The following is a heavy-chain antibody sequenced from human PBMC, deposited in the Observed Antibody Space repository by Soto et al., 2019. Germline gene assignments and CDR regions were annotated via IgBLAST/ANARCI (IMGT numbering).Heavy chain of an antibody. Sequence: ASVKVSCKASGYTFTSYGISWVRQAPGQGLEWMGWISAYNGNTNYAQKLQGTVTMTTDTSTSTAYMELRSLRSDDTAVYYCARVRFRALVLPGKKTNWFDPWGQGTLVTVSS. CDR1: GYTFTSYG. D-gene: IGHD6-13*01. CDR3: ARVRFRALVLPGKKTNWFDP. V-gene: IGHV1-18*01. CDR2: ISAYNGNT. J-gene: IGHJ5*02.